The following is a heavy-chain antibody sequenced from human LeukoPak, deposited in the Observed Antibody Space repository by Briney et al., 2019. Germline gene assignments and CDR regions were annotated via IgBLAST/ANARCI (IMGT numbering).Heavy chain of an antibody. D-gene: IGHD5-12*01. V-gene: IGHV4-38-2*02. Sequence: SETLSLTCTVSGYSISSGYYWGWIRQPPGKGLEWIGSIYHSGSTYYNPSLKSRVTISVDTSKNQFSLKLSSVAAADTAVYYCARGRYGGYVGPFYYFDYWGQGTLVTVSS. CDR2: IYHSGST. J-gene: IGHJ4*02. CDR3: ARGRYGGYVGPFYYFDY. CDR1: GYSISSGYY.